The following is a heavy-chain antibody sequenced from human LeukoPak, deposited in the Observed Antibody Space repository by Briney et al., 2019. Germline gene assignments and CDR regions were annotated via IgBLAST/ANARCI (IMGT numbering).Heavy chain of an antibody. V-gene: IGHV3-30*02. D-gene: IGHD4-17*01. J-gene: IGHJ4*02. CDR3: AALHTGTFVDY. CDR1: GFTFSDYG. CDR2: IRYDGSTK. Sequence: GGSLRLSCAASGFTFSDYGMHWVRQVPGKGLEWVAFIRYDGSTKFYTDSVKGRFAISGDNSKNTLSLQMNSLRTEDTAVYYCAALHTGTFVDYWGQGTLVTVSS.